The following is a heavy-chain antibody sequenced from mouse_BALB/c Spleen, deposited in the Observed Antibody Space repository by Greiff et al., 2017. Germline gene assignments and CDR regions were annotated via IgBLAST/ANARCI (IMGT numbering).Heavy chain of an antibody. CDR2: INPSTGYT. CDR1: GYTFTSYW. Sequence: QVHVKQSGAELAKPGASVKMSCKASGYTFTSYWMHWVKQRPGQGLEWIGYINPSTGYTEYNQKFKDKATLTADKSSSTAYMQLSSLTSEDSAVYYCARPKTGTGAMDYWGQGTSVTVSS. CDR3: ARPKTGTGAMDY. D-gene: IGHD4-1*01. J-gene: IGHJ4*01. V-gene: IGHV1-7*01.